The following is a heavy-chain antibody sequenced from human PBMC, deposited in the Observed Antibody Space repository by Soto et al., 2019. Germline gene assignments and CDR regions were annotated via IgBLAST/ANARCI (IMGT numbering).Heavy chain of an antibody. CDR1: GFTFSSYA. CDR2: ISGSGGST. Sequence: PGGSLRLSCAASGFTFSSYAMSWVRQAPGKGLEWVSAISGSGGSTYYADSVKGRFTISRDNSKNTLYLQMNSLRAEDTAVYYCAKDLLSCSSTSRYVYWGQGTLVTVSS. CDR3: AKDLLSCSSTSRYVY. V-gene: IGHV3-23*01. D-gene: IGHD2-2*01. J-gene: IGHJ4*02.